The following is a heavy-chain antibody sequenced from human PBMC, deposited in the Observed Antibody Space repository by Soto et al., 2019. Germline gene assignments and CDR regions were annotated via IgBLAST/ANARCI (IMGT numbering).Heavy chain of an antibody. Sequence: SETLSLTCAVSGYSISSGYYWGWIRQPPGKGLEWIGSIYHSGSTYYNPSLKSRVTISVDTSKNQFSLKLSSVTAADTAVYYCARDRRISRAPYNWFDPWGQGTLVTVSS. CDR1: GYSISSGYY. D-gene: IGHD6-13*01. CDR3: ARDRRISRAPYNWFDP. V-gene: IGHV4-38-2*02. J-gene: IGHJ5*02. CDR2: IYHSGST.